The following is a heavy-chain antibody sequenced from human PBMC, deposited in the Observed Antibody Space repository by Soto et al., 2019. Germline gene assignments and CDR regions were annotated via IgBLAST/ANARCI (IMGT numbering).Heavy chain of an antibody. CDR3: ARTPSMTTFGGIIV. V-gene: IGHV4-39*01. CDR1: GDSITSSNYY. CDR2: FYYSTST. J-gene: IGHJ4*02. Sequence: PSETLSLTCTVSGDSITSSNYYWGWIRQPPGKGLEWIGSFYYSTSTYYTPSLKSRVTISGDTSKNQFSLKLTSVTAADTAVNYCARTPSMTTFGGIIVWGQGTLVTVSS. D-gene: IGHD3-16*01.